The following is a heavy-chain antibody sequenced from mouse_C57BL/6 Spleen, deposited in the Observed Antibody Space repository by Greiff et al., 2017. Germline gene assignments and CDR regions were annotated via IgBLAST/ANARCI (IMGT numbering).Heavy chain of an antibody. CDR1: GYAFSSYW. CDR2: IYPGDGDT. J-gene: IGHJ2*01. V-gene: IGHV1-80*01. D-gene: IGHD2-4*01. CDR3: ARRYDYDGDYFDY. Sequence: QVQLQQSGAELVKPGASVKISCKASGYAFSSYWMNWVKQRPGTGLEWIGQIYPGDGDTNYNGKFKGKATLTADKSSSTAYMQLSSLTSEDSAVYFCARRYDYDGDYFDYWGQGTTLTVSS.